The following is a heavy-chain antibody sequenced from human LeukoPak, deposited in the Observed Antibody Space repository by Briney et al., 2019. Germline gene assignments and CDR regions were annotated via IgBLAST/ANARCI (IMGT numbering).Heavy chain of an antibody. CDR3: ARDLSSTSNWELDS. Sequence: GASVEVSCKASGYTFSDYFSHWVRQAPGRGVPWIGRINPYSGGAYYEPNFQGRVTMTRDTSISTAYMEVNSLRSDDTAVYYCARDLSSTSNWELDSWGQGTLVTVSS. J-gene: IGHJ4*02. D-gene: IGHD7-27*01. CDR1: GYTFSDYF. V-gene: IGHV1-2*06. CDR2: INPYSGGA.